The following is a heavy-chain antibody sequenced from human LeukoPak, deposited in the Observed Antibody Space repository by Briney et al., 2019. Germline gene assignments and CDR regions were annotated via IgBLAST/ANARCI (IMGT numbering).Heavy chain of an antibody. CDR3: AKDIDGSKSGAFDI. Sequence: GGSLRLSCAASGFTFDDYAMHWVRQAPGKGLEWVSGISWNSGSIGYADSVKGRFTISRDNAKNSLYLQMNSLRAEDTALYYCAKDIDGSKSGAFDIWGQGTMVTVSS. V-gene: IGHV3-9*01. D-gene: IGHD1-26*01. J-gene: IGHJ3*02. CDR1: GFTFDDYA. CDR2: ISWNSGSI.